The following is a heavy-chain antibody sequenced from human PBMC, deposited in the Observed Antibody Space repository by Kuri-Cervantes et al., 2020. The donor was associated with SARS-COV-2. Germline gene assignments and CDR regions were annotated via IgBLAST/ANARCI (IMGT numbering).Heavy chain of an antibody. CDR3: AKVYCSGGSCYTLRHGPYYYYYYMDV. CDR1: GFTFSSYG. Sequence: GGSLRLSCAASGFTFSSYGMHWVRQAPGKGLEWVAFIRYDGSNKYYADSVKGRFTISRDNSKNTLCLQMNSLRAEDTAVYYCAKVYCSGGSCYTLRHGPYYYYYYMDVWGKGTTVTVSS. D-gene: IGHD2-15*01. J-gene: IGHJ6*03. V-gene: IGHV3-30*02. CDR2: IRYDGSNK.